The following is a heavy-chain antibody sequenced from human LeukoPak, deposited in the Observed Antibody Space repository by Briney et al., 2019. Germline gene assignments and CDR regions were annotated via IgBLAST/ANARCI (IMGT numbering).Heavy chain of an antibody. V-gene: IGHV3-21*01. Sequence: PGGSLRLSCAASGFSFSDYSMAWVRRAPGKGLEWVSSISSSSTYIHYADSVKGRFTISRDNGKNSLYLQMNSLRAEDTAVYYCARLTFGGVIGFDYWGQGTLVTVSS. CDR2: ISSSSTYI. CDR1: GFSFSDYS. D-gene: IGHD3-16*02. CDR3: ARLTFGGVIGFDY. J-gene: IGHJ4*02.